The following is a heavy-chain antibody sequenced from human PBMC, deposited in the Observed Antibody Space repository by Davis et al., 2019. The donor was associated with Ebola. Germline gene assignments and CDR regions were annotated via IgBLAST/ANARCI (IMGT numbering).Heavy chain of an antibody. D-gene: IGHD4-17*01. CDR1: GGSISSGGYY. CDR2: IYYSGST. Sequence: PSATLSLTCTVSGGSISSGGYYWSWIRQHPGKGLEWIGYIYYSGSTYYNPSLKSRVTISVDTSKNQFSLKLSSVTAADTAVYYCARIDYGDYRGNWFDPWGQGTLVTVSS. CDR3: ARIDYGDYRGNWFDP. J-gene: IGHJ5*02. V-gene: IGHV4-31*03.